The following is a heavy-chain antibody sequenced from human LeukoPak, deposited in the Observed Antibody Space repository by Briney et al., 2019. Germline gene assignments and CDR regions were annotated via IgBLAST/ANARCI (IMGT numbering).Heavy chain of an antibody. Sequence: GRSLRLSCAASGFTFDDYAMHWVRQAPGKGLEWVSGISWNSGSIGYADSVKGRFTISRDNAKNSLYLQMNSLRAEDTALYYCAKDSYYDILTGSATNWLDPWGQGTLVTASS. V-gene: IGHV3-9*01. D-gene: IGHD3-9*01. CDR3: AKDSYYDILTGSATNWLDP. J-gene: IGHJ5*02. CDR1: GFTFDDYA. CDR2: ISWNSGSI.